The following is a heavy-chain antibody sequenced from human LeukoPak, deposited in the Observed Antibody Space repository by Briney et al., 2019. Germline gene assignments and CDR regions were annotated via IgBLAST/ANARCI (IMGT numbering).Heavy chain of an antibody. CDR2: IYPGDSDP. V-gene: IGHV5-51*01. Sequence: GESLKISFKGSGXTFTTYCIGWVRQMPGKGLEWMAIIYPGDSDPRYSPSFQGQVTISADKSISTAYLQWSSLKASDSAMYYCARHGLGSSWFGFDYWGQGTLVTVSS. CDR3: ARHGLGSSWFGFDY. J-gene: IGHJ4*02. D-gene: IGHD6-13*01. CDR1: GXTFTTYC.